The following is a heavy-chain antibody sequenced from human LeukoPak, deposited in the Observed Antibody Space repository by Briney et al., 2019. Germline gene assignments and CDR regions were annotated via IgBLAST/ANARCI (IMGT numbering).Heavy chain of an antibody. CDR2: INPNSGGT. Sequence: ASVKVSCKASGYTFTGYYMHWLRQAPGQGLEWMGWINPNSGGTNYAQKFQGRVTMTRDTSISTAYMELSRLRSDDTAVYYCARGGEDYYGSSGYCLDYWGQGTLVTVSS. V-gene: IGHV1-2*02. CDR1: GYTFTGYY. CDR3: ARGGEDYYGSSGYCLDY. J-gene: IGHJ4*02. D-gene: IGHD3-22*01.